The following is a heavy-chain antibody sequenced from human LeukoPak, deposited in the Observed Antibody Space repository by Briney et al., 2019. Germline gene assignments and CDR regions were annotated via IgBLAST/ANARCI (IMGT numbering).Heavy chain of an antibody. Sequence: ASVKVSCKASGYTFTSYYMHWVRQAPGQGLEWMGIINPSGGSTSYAQKFQGRVTMTRDTSTSTVYMELGSLRSEDTAVYYCARDNTAMVPYDAFDIWGQGTMVTVSS. CDR1: GYTFTSYY. CDR3: ARDNTAMVPYDAFDI. D-gene: IGHD5-18*01. J-gene: IGHJ3*02. CDR2: INPSGGST. V-gene: IGHV1-46*01.